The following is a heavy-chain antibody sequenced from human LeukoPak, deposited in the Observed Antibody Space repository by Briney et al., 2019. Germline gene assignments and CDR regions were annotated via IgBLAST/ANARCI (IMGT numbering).Heavy chain of an antibody. CDR3: VRDRLPYCSSTSCPGGH. D-gene: IGHD2-2*01. CDR2: ISWNGGNL. Sequence: GGSLRLSCSGSGFTFDDYGMSWVRQAPGKGLEWVSGISWNGGNLGYGGSVKGRFTISRDNAKNSPFLQMNSLRDEDTALYYCVRDRLPYCSSTSCPGGHWGQGTLVTVSS. V-gene: IGHV3-20*04. CDR1: GFTFDDYG. J-gene: IGHJ1*01.